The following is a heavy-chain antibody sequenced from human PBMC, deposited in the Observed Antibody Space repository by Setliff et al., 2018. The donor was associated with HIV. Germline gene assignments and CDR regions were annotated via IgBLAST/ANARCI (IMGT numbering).Heavy chain of an antibody. Sequence: GGSLRLSCVASRFTFNDYWMSWVRQAPGKGLEWVANIDRDGSETNYVDSVKGRFTVSRDNAKNSLFLQMNGLRAEDTAVYYCARVDTDMIVGAMDVWGQGTTVTVSS. V-gene: IGHV3-7*04. CDR1: RFTFNDYW. CDR3: ARVDTDMIVGAMDV. J-gene: IGHJ6*02. CDR2: IDRDGSET. D-gene: IGHD5-18*01.